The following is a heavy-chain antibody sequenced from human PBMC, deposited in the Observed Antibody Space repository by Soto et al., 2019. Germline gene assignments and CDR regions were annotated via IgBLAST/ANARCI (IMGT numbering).Heavy chain of an antibody. Sequence: PGGSLRLSCAASGFSFSSNWMHWVRQAPGKGLVWVSRINSDGSSAAYADSVKGRFTISRDNAKNSLYLQMNSLRAEDTAVYYCARDRAAAPDGMDVWGQGTTVTVSS. CDR3: ARDRAAAPDGMDV. CDR2: INSDGSSA. V-gene: IGHV3-74*01. CDR1: GFSFSSNW. D-gene: IGHD6-13*01. J-gene: IGHJ6*02.